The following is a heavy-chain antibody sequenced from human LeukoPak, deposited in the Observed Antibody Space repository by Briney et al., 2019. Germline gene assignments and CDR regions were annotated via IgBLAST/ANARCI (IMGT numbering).Heavy chain of an antibody. Sequence: PSETLSLTCTVSGASISSGSYYWNWIRQPAGKGLEWIGEINHSGSTNYNPSLKSRVTVSVDTSKNQFSLKLSSVTAADTAVYYCARGFRAYYYDRSFFYWGQGTLVTVSS. D-gene: IGHD3-22*01. J-gene: IGHJ4*02. CDR3: ARGFRAYYYDRSFFY. CDR2: INHSGST. CDR1: GASISSGSYY. V-gene: IGHV4-61*10.